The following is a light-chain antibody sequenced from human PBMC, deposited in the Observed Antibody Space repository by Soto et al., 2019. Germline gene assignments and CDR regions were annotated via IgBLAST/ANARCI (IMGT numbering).Light chain of an antibody. CDR2: AAS. CDR3: LQDYGDSWT. CDR1: QSISSW. V-gene: IGKV1-5*01. J-gene: IGKJ1*01. Sequence: DIQLTQSPFTLSASVGDRVTLTCRASQSISSWLAWYQQKPGKAPKLLIYAASNLYTGVPSRFSGSRSGTEFTLTISSLQPEDFASYYCLQDYGDSWTFGQGTKVDIK.